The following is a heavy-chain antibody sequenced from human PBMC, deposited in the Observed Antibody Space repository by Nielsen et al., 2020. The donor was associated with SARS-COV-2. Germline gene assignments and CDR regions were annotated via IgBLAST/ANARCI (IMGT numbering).Heavy chain of an antibody. CDR1: GFTFSSYA. V-gene: IGHV3-30-3*01. J-gene: IGHJ1*01. CDR2: ISYDGSNK. D-gene: IGHD2-15*01. CDR3: AREAPGYCSGGSCSSGSYFQH. Sequence: GESLKISCAASGFTFSSYAMHWVRQAPGKGLEWVAVISYDGSNKYYADSVKGRFTISRDNSKNTLYLQMNSLRAEDTAVYYCAREAPGYCSGGSCSSGSYFQHWGQGTLVTVSS.